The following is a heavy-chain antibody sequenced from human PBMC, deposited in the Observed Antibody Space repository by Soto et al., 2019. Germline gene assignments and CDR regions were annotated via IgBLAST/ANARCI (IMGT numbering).Heavy chain of an antibody. V-gene: IGHV1-69*08. CDR3: ARDREKHCSGGSCCTDLDY. Sequence: QVQLVQSGAEVKKPGSSVKVSCKASGGTFSSYTISWVRQAPGQGLEWMGRIIPILGIANYAQKFQGRVTITADKSTSTAYMELSSLRSEDTAVYYCARDREKHCSGGSCCTDLDYWGQGTLVTVSS. D-gene: IGHD2-15*01. CDR1: GGTFSSYT. CDR2: IIPILGIA. J-gene: IGHJ4*02.